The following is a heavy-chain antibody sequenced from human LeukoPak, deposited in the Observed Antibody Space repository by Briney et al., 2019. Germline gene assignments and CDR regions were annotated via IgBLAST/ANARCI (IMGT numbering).Heavy chain of an antibody. D-gene: IGHD5-24*01. CDR1: GFTFSSYA. J-gene: IGHJ4*02. V-gene: IGHV3-23*01. CDR2: ISGSGGST. Sequence: PGGSLRLSCAASGFTFSSYAMSWVRQAPGKGLEWVSAISGSGGSTYYADSVKGRFTISRDNSKNTLYLQMNSLRAEDTAVYYCAKYGGYNSRPRRYFDYWGQGTLVTVSS. CDR3: AKYGGYNSRPRRYFDY.